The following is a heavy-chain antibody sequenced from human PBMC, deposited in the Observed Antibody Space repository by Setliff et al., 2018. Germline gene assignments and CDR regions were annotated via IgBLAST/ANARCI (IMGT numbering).Heavy chain of an antibody. V-gene: IGHV4-38-2*02. CDR3: ARDLGHGGDSDY. CDR1: GYPISSGYI. J-gene: IGHJ4*02. D-gene: IGHD2-21*02. Sequence: SETLSLTCTVSGYPISSGYIWGWIRQPPGKGLEWVGNIGHTGSINYNPALKSRLTISRDTSKNKVSLKLNSVTATDTAVYYCARDLGHGGDSDYWGQGILVTVSS. CDR2: IGHTGSI.